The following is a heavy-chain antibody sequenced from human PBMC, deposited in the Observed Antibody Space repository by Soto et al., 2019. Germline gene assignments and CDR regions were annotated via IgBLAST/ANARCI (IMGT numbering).Heavy chain of an antibody. D-gene: IGHD3-3*01. CDR3: ARARANYDFWSGYPNGPYGMEV. CDR1: GGSISSYY. V-gene: IGHV4-59*08. CDR2: IYYSGST. Sequence: SETLSLTCTVSGGSISSYYWSWIRQPPGKGLEWIGYIYYSGSTNYNPSLKSRVTISVDTSKNQFSLKLSSVTAADTAVYYCARARANYDFWSGYPNGPYGMEVWGQGTTVTVSS. J-gene: IGHJ6*02.